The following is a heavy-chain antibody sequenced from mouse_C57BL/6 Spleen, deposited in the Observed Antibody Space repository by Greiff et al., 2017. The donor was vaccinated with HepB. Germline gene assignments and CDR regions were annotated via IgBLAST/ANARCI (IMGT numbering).Heavy chain of an antibody. CDR1: GYAFSSSW. CDR3: ARTGYYYGSSYFDY. Sequence: VKLQESGPELVKPGASVKISCKASGYAFSSSWMNWVKQRPGKGLEWIGRIYPGDGDTNYNGKFKGKATLTADKSSSTAYMQLSSLTSEDSAVYFCARTGYYYGSSYFDYWGQGTTLTVSS. V-gene: IGHV1-82*01. J-gene: IGHJ2*01. D-gene: IGHD1-1*01. CDR2: IYPGDGDT.